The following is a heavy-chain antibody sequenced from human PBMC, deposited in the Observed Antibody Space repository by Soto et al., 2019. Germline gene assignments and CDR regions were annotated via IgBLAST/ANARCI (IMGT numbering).Heavy chain of an antibody. V-gene: IGHV1-69*12. CDR2: IIPIFGTA. J-gene: IGHJ4*02. CDR1: GGTFSSYA. Sequence: QVQLVQSGAEVKKPGSSVKVSCKASGGTFSSYAISWVRQAPGQGLEWMGGIIPIFGTANYAQKFQGRVTITADESTSTAYMELGSLRSEDTAVYYCARVGSSWYGVGAFDYWGQGTLVTVSS. D-gene: IGHD6-13*01. CDR3: ARVGSSWYGVGAFDY.